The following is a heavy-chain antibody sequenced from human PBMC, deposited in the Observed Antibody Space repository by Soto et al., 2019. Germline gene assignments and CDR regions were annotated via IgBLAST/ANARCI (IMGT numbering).Heavy chain of an antibody. CDR2: IWYDGSNK. CDR1: GFTFSSYG. J-gene: IGHJ4*02. Sequence: QVQLVESGGGVVQPGGSLRLSCAASGFTFSSYGMHWVRQAPGKGLEWVAVIWYDGSNKYYADSVKGRFTISRDNSKNTMYRQMNSLRAEYTAVYYCAREDVDTAMVFDYWGQGTMVTVSS. CDR3: AREDVDTAMVFDY. V-gene: IGHV3-33*01. D-gene: IGHD5-18*01.